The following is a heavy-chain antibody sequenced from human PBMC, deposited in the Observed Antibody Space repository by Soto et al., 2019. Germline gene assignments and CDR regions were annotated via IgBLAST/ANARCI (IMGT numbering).Heavy chain of an antibody. V-gene: IGHV3-23*01. Sequence: GGSLILSCAASGFTFSSYSMSWVRQAPGKGLEWVSAISGSGGSTYYADSVKGRFTISRDNSKNTLYLQMNSLRAEDTAVYYCAKSSGLRHKNGFDPWGQGTLVTVSS. CDR1: GFTFSSYS. J-gene: IGHJ5*02. D-gene: IGHD5-12*01. CDR3: AKSSGLRHKNGFDP. CDR2: ISGSGGST.